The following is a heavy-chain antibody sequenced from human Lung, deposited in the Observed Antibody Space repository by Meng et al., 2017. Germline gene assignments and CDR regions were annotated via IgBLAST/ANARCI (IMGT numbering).Heavy chain of an antibody. D-gene: IGHD6-13*01. CDR1: GFSFTDAW. V-gene: IGHV3-15*01. Sequence: VRGVGSGGGLVKPGGSLRLSCVASGFSFTDAWMSWVRQAPGKGLEWVGRIKSNSDGGTTDYAAPVKGRFTISRDDSKNTLYLQMNSLITEDTAVYFCATGAAAADHWGQGTLVTVSS. J-gene: IGHJ4*02. CDR3: ATGAAAADH. CDR2: IKSNSDGGTT.